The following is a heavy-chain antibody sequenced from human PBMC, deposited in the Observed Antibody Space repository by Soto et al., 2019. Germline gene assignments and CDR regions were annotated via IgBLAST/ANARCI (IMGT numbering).Heavy chain of an antibody. CDR3: ARDTSSGSYRYISAFDI. Sequence: QVQLVQSGAEVKKPGASVKVSCKASGYTFTSYAMHWVRQAPGQRLEWMGWINAGNGNTKYSQKFQGRVTITRDTSASTAYMELSSLRSEDTAVYYCARDTSSGSYRYISAFDIWGQGTMVTVSS. V-gene: IGHV1-3*01. CDR1: GYTFTSYA. J-gene: IGHJ3*02. D-gene: IGHD3-16*02. CDR2: INAGNGNT.